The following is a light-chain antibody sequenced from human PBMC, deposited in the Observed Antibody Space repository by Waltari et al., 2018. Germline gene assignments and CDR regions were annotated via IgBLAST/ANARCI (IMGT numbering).Light chain of an antibody. CDR2: ASS. Sequence: DIQMTQSPSSLSASVGDRVTITCRASQTISSNLNLYQQQPGKATKLLIYASSTLQSGVPSRFSGSGSGTDFILTISSLQPEDFATYYCQHSYGSSGTFGQGTKVAIK. J-gene: IGKJ1*01. V-gene: IGKV1-39*01. CDR1: QTISSN. CDR3: QHSYGSSGT.